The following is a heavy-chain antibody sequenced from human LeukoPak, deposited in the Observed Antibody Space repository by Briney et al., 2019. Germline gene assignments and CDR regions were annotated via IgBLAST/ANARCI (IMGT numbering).Heavy chain of an antibody. CDR1: GGSISSSSYY. CDR3: ARGRSITIFGVVIHRSENDY. J-gene: IGHJ4*02. D-gene: IGHD3-3*01. CDR2: IYYSGST. V-gene: IGHV4-39*07. Sequence: SETLSLTCTVSGGSISSSSYYWGWLRQPPGTGLEWIGSIYYSGSTNYNPSLKSRVTISVDTSKNQFSLKLSSVTAADTAVYYCARGRSITIFGVVIHRSENDYWGQGTLVTVSS.